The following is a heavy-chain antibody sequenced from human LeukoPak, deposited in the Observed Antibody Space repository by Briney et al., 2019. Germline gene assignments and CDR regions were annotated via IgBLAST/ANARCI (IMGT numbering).Heavy chain of an antibody. V-gene: IGHV3-30*18. Sequence: GRSLRLSCAASGFTFSSYGMHWVRQAPGKGLEWVAVISYDGSNKYCADSVKGRFTISRDNSKNTLYLQMNSLRAEDTAVYYCAKPKQQLDLNYFDYWGQGTLVTVSS. CDR1: GFTFSSYG. D-gene: IGHD6-13*01. J-gene: IGHJ4*02. CDR3: AKPKQQLDLNYFDY. CDR2: ISYDGSNK.